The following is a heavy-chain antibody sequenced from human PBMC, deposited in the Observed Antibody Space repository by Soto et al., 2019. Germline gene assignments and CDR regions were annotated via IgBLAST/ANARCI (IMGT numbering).Heavy chain of an antibody. D-gene: IGHD6-19*01. CDR1: RGSISSRGYY. CDR2: IYYSGST. V-gene: IGHV4-39*01. Sequence: SETLSLTCTVSRGSISSRGYYWGWIRQPPGKGLEWLGTIYYSGSTYYNPSLKSRVTISVDTSKNQFSLKLSSVTAADTAVYYCARLLGIAVAGGYGMDVRAQRTTVTGSS. J-gene: IGHJ6*02. CDR3: ARLLGIAVAGGYGMDV.